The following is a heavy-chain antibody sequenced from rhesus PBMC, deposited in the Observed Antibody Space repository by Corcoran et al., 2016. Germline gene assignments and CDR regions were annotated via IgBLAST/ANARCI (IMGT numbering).Heavy chain of an antibody. V-gene: IGHV4-169*01. D-gene: IGHD6-31*01. Sequence: QLQLQESGPGLVKPSETLSVTCAVSGGSISSSYWSWIRQAPGKGLEWIGYIYGSGRSTNSNPSLKSRVTLSVDTSKNQLSLKLSSVTTADTAVYYCARGSSGHFDYWGQGVLVTVSS. CDR1: GGSISSSY. CDR2: IYGSGRST. CDR3: ARGSSGHFDY. J-gene: IGHJ4*01.